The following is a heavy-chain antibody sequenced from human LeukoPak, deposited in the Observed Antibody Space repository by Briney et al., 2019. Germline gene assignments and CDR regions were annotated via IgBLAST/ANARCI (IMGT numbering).Heavy chain of an antibody. D-gene: IGHD5-18*01. J-gene: IGHJ6*02. CDR2: IYYSGST. Sequence: SETLSLTCTVSGGSISSSSYYWGWIRQPPGKGLEWIGSIYYSGSTYYNPSLKSRVTISVDTSKNQFSLKLSSVTAADTAVYYCARATLSAGYSYGHGYYYYYYGMDVWGQGTTVTVSS. V-gene: IGHV4-39*07. CDR3: ARATLSAGYSYGHGYYYYYYGMDV. CDR1: GGSISSSSYY.